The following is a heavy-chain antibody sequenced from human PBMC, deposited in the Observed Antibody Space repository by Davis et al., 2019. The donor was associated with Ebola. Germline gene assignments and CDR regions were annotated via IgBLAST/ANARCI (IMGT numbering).Heavy chain of an antibody. CDR3: ARPAGAVVTAQKGYFDY. CDR1: GYSFTSYW. J-gene: IGHJ4*02. D-gene: IGHD2-21*02. V-gene: IGHV5-10-1*01. CDR2: IDPSDSYT. Sequence: GESLKISCKSSGYSFTSYWISWVRQLPGKGLEWMGRIDPSDSYTNYSPSFQGHVTISADKSISTAYLQWSSLKASDTAMYYCARPAGAVVTAQKGYFDYWGQGTPVTVSS.